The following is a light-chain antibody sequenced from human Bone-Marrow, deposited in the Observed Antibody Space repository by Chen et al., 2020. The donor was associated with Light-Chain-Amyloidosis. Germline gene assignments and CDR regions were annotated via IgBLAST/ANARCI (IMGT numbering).Light chain of an antibody. CDR3: QQRSNCL. J-gene: IGKJ4*01. CDR2: DAS. CDR1: QSVSSY. Sequence: EIVLTQSPATLSLSPGERATLSCRASQSVSSYLAWYQQKPGQAPRLLIYDASNRATGIPARFSGSGSGTDFTLTISSLEPDDFAVYYCQQRSNCLFGGGTKVEIK. V-gene: IGKV3-11*01.